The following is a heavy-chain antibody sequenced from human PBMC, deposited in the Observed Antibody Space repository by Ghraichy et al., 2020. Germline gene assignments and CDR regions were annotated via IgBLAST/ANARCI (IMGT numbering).Heavy chain of an antibody. CDR1: GFTFSSYA. CDR2: ISGSGGST. D-gene: IGHD5-18*01. J-gene: IGHJ4*02. V-gene: IGHV3-23*01. CDR3: AKDHPRIQLWWLTPNCFDY. Sequence: GGSLRLSCAASGFTFSSYAMSWVRQAPGKGLEWVSAISGSGGSTYYADSVKGRFTISRDNSKNTLYLQMNSLRAEDTAVYYCAKDHPRIQLWWLTPNCFDYWGQGTLVTVSS.